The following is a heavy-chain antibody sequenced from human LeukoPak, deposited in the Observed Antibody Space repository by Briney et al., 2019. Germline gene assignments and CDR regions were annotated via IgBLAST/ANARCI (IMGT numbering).Heavy chain of an antibody. CDR2: IYYTGST. V-gene: IGHV4-39*01. D-gene: IGHD1-26*01. Sequence: SETLSLTCSVSGASISGGTYYWGWIRQPPGKGLEWIGSIYYTGSTYDNPSLKGRVTISVDTSKNQFSLKLSSVTAADTAVYYCARRGGSGRAFDYWGQGALVTVSS. CDR3: ARRGGSGRAFDY. J-gene: IGHJ4*02. CDR1: GASISGGTYY.